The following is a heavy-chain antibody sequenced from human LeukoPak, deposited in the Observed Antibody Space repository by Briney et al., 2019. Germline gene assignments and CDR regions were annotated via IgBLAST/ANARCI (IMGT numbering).Heavy chain of an antibody. CDR2: ISGSDGNT. V-gene: IGHV3-23*01. CDR3: AKWGTGLPAAPDY. Sequence: GGSLRLSCAASGFTFGSYAMSWVRQAPGKGLEWVSTISGSDGNTYYADSVKGRFTISRDNSKNTLYLQMNSLRPEDTAVYYCAKWGTGLPAAPDYWGQGTLITVSS. J-gene: IGHJ4*02. D-gene: IGHD2-2*01. CDR1: GFTFGSYA.